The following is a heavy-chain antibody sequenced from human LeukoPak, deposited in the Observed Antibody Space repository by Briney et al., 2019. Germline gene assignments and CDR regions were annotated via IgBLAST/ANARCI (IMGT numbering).Heavy chain of an antibody. V-gene: IGHV3-66*02. Sequence: PGGSPRLSCAASGFTVSSNYMTWVRQAPGKGLEWVSVIYSGGSTYYADSVKGRFTISRDNSKNTLYLQMNSLGPEDTAVYYCAASLHFWSGYYIWGQGTMVTVSS. CDR3: AASLHFWSGYYI. CDR1: GFTVSSNY. J-gene: IGHJ3*02. D-gene: IGHD3-3*02. CDR2: IYSGGST.